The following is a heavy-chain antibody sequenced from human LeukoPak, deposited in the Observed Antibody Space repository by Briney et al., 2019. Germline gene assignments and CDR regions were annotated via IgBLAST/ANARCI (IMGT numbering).Heavy chain of an antibody. D-gene: IGHD5-12*01. V-gene: IGHV1-18*01. CDR3: ARDRKTATIGGRVSDY. Sequence: ASVKVSCKASGDTFTSYGISWVRQAPGQGLEWMGWISAYNGNTNYAQKLQGRVTMTTDTSTSTAYMELRSLRSDDTAVYYCARDRKTATIGGRVSDYWGQGTLVTVSS. CDR2: ISAYNGNT. J-gene: IGHJ4*02. CDR1: GDTFTSYG.